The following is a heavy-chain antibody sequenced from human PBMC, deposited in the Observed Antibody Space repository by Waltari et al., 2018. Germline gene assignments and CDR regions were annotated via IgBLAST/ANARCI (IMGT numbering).Heavy chain of an antibody. V-gene: IGHV3-74*01. Sequence: EVQLVESGGGLVQSGGPPSLSCAVSGFTFSSNWVHWVPQGPGKGLVWVSCINSDGSSTSYADSGEGLFTISRNNAKNTLYLQMNSLRAEDTAVYYCARFTVTTGYFDYWGQGTLVTVSS. CDR2: INSDGSST. D-gene: IGHD4-17*01. CDR3: ARFTVTTGYFDY. J-gene: IGHJ4*02. CDR1: GFTFSSNW.